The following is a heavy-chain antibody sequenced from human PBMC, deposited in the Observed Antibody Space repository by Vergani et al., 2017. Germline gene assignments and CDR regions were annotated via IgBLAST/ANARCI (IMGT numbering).Heavy chain of an antibody. D-gene: IGHD2-15*01. CDR1: GGSISSYY. J-gene: IGHJ5*02. Sequence: QVQLQESGPGLVKPSETLSLTCTVSGGSISSYYWSWIRQPPGKGLEWIGYIYYSGSTNYNPSLKSRVTISVDTSKNQFSLKLSSVTAADTAVYYCAGGLMGQLGWFDPWGQGTLVTVSS. CDR2: IYYSGST. V-gene: IGHV4-59*01. CDR3: AGGLMGQLGWFDP.